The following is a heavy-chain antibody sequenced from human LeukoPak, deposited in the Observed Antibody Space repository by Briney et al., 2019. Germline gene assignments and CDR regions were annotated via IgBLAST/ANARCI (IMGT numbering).Heavy chain of an antibody. D-gene: IGHD2-2*01. CDR3: ARLYMIVVVPAATTTNCGMDV. Sequence: ASVKVSCKASGYTFTSYYMHWVRQAPGQGLEWMGIINPSGGSTSYAQKFQGRVTMTRDTSTSTVYMELSSLRSEDTAVYYCARLYMIVVVPAATTTNCGMDVWGQGTTVTVSS. CDR2: INPSGGST. V-gene: IGHV1-46*01. J-gene: IGHJ6*02. CDR1: GYTFTSYY.